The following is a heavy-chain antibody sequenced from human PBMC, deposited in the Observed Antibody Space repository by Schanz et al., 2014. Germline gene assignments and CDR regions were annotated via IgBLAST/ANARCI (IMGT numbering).Heavy chain of an antibody. CDR2: ISPYNGNT. D-gene: IGHD6-19*01. Sequence: QVQLVQSGAEVKKPGSSVKVSCKLSGGTFSSYTISWMRQAPGQGLEWMGWISPYNGNTNYAQKLQGRVTMTADTSTSTAYMDLRSLRSDDTAVYYCARGGYSSGWYDRDIAHFDYWGQGTLVTVSS. J-gene: IGHJ4*02. V-gene: IGHV1-18*01. CDR3: ARGGYSSGWYDRDIAHFDY. CDR1: GGTFSSYT.